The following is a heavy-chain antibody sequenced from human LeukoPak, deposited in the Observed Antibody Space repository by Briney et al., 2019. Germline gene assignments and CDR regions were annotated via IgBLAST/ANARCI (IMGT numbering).Heavy chain of an antibody. D-gene: IGHD6-13*01. Sequence: SETLSLTCTVSGFSINSGYYWGWIRQPPGKGLEWIGSIYHSGSTYYNPSLKSRVTISVDTSKNQFSLKLSSVTAADTAVYYCARDSIAARNAFDIWGQGTMVTVSS. CDR2: IYHSGST. CDR3: ARDSIAARNAFDI. J-gene: IGHJ3*02. CDR1: GFSINSGYY. V-gene: IGHV4-38-2*02.